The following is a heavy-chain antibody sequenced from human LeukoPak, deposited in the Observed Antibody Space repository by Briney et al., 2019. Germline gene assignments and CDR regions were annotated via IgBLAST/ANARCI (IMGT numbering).Heavy chain of an antibody. CDR1: GFTFSSYW. CDR2: IKQDGSEK. D-gene: IGHD2-21*02. CDR3: ARALGVSGGDRYSDY. V-gene: IGHV3-7*01. J-gene: IGHJ4*02. Sequence: GGSLRLSCAASGFTFSSYWMSWVRQAPGKGLEWVANIKQDGSEKYYVDSVKGRFTISRDNAKNSLYLQMNSLRAEDTAVYYCARALGVSGGDRYSDYWGQGTLVTVSS.